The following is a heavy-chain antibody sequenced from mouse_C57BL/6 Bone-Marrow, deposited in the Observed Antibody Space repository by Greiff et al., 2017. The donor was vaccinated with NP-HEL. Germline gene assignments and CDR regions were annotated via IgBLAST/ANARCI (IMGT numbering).Heavy chain of an antibody. Sequence: DVKLQESGAELVRPGASVKLSCTASGFNIKDDYMHWVKQRPEQGLEWIGWIDPENGDTEYASKFQGKATITADTSSNTAYLQLSSLTSEDTAVYYCTTGETGTDYYAMDYWGQGTSVTVSS. CDR2: IDPENGDT. D-gene: IGHD4-1*01. J-gene: IGHJ4*01. V-gene: IGHV14-4*01. CDR1: GFNIKDDY. CDR3: TTGETGTDYYAMDY.